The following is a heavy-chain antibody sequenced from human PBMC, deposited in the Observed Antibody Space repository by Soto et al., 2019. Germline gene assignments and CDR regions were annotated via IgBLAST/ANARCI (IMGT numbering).Heavy chain of an antibody. J-gene: IGHJ6*03. D-gene: IGHD3-16*02. CDR3: ARDDRNYYYMDV. CDR1: GFTVSSNY. CDR2: IYSGGST. Sequence: GGSLRLSCAASGFTVSSNYMSWVRQAPGKGLEWVSVIYSGGSTYYADSVKGGFTISRDNSKNTLYLQMNSLRAEDTAVYYCARDDRNYYYMDVWGKGTTVTVSS. V-gene: IGHV3-66*01.